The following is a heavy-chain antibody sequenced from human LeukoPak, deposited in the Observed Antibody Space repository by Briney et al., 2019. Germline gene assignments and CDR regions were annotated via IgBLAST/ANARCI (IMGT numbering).Heavy chain of an antibody. V-gene: IGHV4-4*07. CDR1: GGSISSYY. D-gene: IGHD2-2*01. CDR3: AGEYQLKTYYYYMDV. Sequence: SETLSLTCTVSGGSISSYYWSWIRQPAGEGLEWIGRIYTSGSTNYNPSLKSRVTISVDKSKNQFSLKLSSVTAADTAVYYCAGEYQLKTYYYYMDVWGKGTTVTVSS. J-gene: IGHJ6*03. CDR2: IYTSGST.